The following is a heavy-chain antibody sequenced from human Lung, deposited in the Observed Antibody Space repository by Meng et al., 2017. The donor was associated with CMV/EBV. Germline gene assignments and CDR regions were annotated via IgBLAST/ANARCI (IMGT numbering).Heavy chain of an antibody. CDR1: GYSISSGYY. D-gene: IGHD3-10*01. CDR2: IYHSGST. Sequence: SETLSLTCTVSGYSISSGYYWGWIRQPPGKGLEWIGSIYHSGSTYYNPSLKSRVTISVDTSKNQLPLRLSSVTAADTAVYYCARGIYGSVDYWGQGTLVTVSS. J-gene: IGHJ4*02. CDR3: ARGIYGSVDY. V-gene: IGHV4-38-2*02.